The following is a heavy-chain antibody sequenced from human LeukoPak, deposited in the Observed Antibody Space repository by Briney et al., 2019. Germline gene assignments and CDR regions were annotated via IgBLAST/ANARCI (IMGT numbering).Heavy chain of an antibody. CDR2: ISGSGGST. CDR1: GFTVSSNY. J-gene: IGHJ4*02. D-gene: IGHD3-22*01. V-gene: IGHV3-23*01. CDR3: AKDPHYYDSSGYDY. Sequence: GGSLRLSCAASGFTVSSNYMSWVRQAPGKGLEWVSAISGSGGSTYYADSVKGRFTISRDNSKNTLYLQMNSLRAEDTAVYYCAKDPHYYDSSGYDYWGQGTPVTVSS.